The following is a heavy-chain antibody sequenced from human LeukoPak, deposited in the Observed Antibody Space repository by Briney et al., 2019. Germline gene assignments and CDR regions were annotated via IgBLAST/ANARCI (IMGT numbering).Heavy chain of an antibody. CDR2: IYTSGST. D-gene: IGHD3-3*01. J-gene: IGHJ3*02. CDR1: GGSISSYY. Sequence: PSETLSLTCTVSGGSISSYYWSWIRQPAGKGLEWIGRIYTSGSTNYNPSLKSRVTMSVDTSKNQFSLKLSSVTAADTAVYYCARGVGTTIFGVVINDAFDIWGQGTMVTVSS. CDR3: ARGVGTTIFGVVINDAFDI. V-gene: IGHV4-4*07.